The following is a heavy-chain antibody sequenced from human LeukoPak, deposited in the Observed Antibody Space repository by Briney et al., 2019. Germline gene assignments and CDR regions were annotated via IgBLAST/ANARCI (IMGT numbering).Heavy chain of an antibody. V-gene: IGHV3-21*01. Sequence: PGGSLRLSCAASGFTFNTFNMNWVRQAPGKGLEWVSSITSGGDYIYYADSVKGRFTPSRDNAKNSLSLQLNSLRVEDTAVYYCARGHYDVLAASYKWTPDYWGQGTLVTVSS. CDR2: ITSGGDYI. CDR1: GFTFNTFN. CDR3: ARGHYDVLAASYKWTPDY. J-gene: IGHJ4*02. D-gene: IGHD3-9*01.